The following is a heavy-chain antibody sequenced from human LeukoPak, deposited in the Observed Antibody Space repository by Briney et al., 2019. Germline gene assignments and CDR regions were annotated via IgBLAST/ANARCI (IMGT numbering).Heavy chain of an antibody. CDR2: ISGSGGST. Sequence: GGSLRLSCAASGFTFSSYAMSWVRQAPGKGLEWVSAISGSGGSTYYADSVKGRFTISRDNSKNTLYLQMNSLRAEDTAVYYCARDTEKDYANYWGQGTLVTVSS. V-gene: IGHV3-23*01. CDR3: ARDTEKDYANY. CDR1: GFTFSSYA. D-gene: IGHD4-17*01. J-gene: IGHJ4*02.